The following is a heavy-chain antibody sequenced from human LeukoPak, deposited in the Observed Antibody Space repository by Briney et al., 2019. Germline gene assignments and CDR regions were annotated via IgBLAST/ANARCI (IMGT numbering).Heavy chain of an antibody. Sequence: GGSLRLSCVASVFTFSSSWMTWVRQAPGMGLERVANIKADGSGKYYVDSVRGRFSISRDNAKNSLYLELNSLRAEDTGVYFCARDRGWQQFDYWGQGTLVTVSS. CDR2: IKADGSGK. CDR1: VFTFSSSW. J-gene: IGHJ4*01. V-gene: IGHV3-7*01. CDR3: ARDRGWQQFDY. D-gene: IGHD5-24*01.